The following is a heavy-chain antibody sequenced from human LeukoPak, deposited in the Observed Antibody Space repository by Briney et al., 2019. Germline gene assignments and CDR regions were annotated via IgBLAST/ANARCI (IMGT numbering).Heavy chain of an antibody. D-gene: IGHD5-24*01. CDR3: ARDYKYAFDN. CDR2: IGISSGNT. V-gene: IGHV3-48*01. Sequence: GGSLRLSCAASGFTFSAYSMKWVRQAPGKGLEWISYIGISSGNTKYADSVKGRFTISGDKAKNSLYLQMNSLRVEDTAVYYCARDYKYAFDNWGQGTQVTVSS. J-gene: IGHJ4*02. CDR1: GFTFSAYS.